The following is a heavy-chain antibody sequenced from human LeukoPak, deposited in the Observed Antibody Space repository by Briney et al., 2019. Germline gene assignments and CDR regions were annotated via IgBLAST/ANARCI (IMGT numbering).Heavy chain of an antibody. D-gene: IGHD3-10*01. CDR2: ISSSSSYI. CDR3: ARGPQFSGPGWFDP. Sequence: GGSLRLSCAASGFTFSSYSMNWVRQAPGKGLEWVSSISSSSSYIYYADSVKGRFTISRGNAKNSLYLQMNSLRAEDTAIYYCARGPQFSGPGWFDPWGQGTLVTVSS. J-gene: IGHJ5*02. V-gene: IGHV3-21*06. CDR1: GFTFSSYS.